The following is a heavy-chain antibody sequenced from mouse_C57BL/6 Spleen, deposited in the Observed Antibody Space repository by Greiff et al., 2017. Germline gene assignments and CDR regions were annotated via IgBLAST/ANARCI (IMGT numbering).Heavy chain of an antibody. D-gene: IGHD1-1*01. Sequence: VQLQQPGAELVKPGASVKMSCKASGYTFTSYWITWVKQRPGQGLEWIGGIYPGSGSTNYNEKFKRKATLTVDTSSSTAYMQLSRLTSEDSAVYYCATITSVLPDYFAYWGQGTTLTVSS. J-gene: IGHJ2*01. CDR2: IYPGSGST. CDR1: GYTFTSYW. CDR3: ATITSVLPDYFAY. V-gene: IGHV1-55*01.